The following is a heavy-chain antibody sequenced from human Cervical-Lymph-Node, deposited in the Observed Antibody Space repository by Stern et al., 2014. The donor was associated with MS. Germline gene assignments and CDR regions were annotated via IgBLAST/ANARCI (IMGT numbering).Heavy chain of an antibody. D-gene: IGHD1-1*01. Sequence: QLQLQESGPGLVKPSETLSLTCTVSGGSISSYYWSWIRQPPGKGLERIGYIYYSGSTNYNPSLKSRVTISVDTSKNQFSLKLSSVTAADTAVYYCARESSVPNCYFDYWGQGTLVTVSS. CDR2: IYYSGST. CDR3: ARESSVPNCYFDY. V-gene: IGHV4-59*01. CDR1: GGSISSYY. J-gene: IGHJ4*02.